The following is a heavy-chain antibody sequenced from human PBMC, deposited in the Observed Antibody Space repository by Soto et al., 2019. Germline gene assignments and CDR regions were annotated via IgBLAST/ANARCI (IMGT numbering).Heavy chain of an antibody. Sequence: SETLSLTCAVYGGSISDYYWSWIRQPQGKGLEWIGEINHSGSTNYNPSLKSRVTISVDTSKNQFSLKLSSVTAADTAVYYCARGQKLGYCSGGSCYSSSHWFDPWGQGTLVTVSS. V-gene: IGHV4-34*01. J-gene: IGHJ5*02. D-gene: IGHD2-15*01. CDR1: GGSISDYY. CDR3: ARGQKLGYCSGGSCYSSSHWFDP. CDR2: INHSGST.